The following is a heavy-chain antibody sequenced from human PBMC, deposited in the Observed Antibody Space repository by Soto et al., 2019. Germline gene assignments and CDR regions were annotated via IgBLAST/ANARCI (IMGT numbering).Heavy chain of an antibody. CDR1: GGSVSSGSYY. Sequence: SETLSLTCTVSGGSVSSGSYYWSWIRQPPGKGLEWIGYIYHSGSTNYNPSLKSRVTISVDTSKNQFSLKLSSVTAADTAVYYCARVSFYYGSGSYYNTYWGQGTLVTVSS. J-gene: IGHJ4*02. CDR3: ARVSFYYGSGSYYNTY. V-gene: IGHV4-61*01. D-gene: IGHD3-10*01. CDR2: IYHSGST.